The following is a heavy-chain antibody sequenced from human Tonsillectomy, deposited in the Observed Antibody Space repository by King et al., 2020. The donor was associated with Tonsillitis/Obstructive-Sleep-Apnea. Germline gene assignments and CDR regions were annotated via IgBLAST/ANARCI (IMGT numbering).Heavy chain of an antibody. V-gene: IGHV4-59*01. D-gene: IGHD1-7*01. J-gene: IGHJ5*02. Sequence: VQLQESGPGLVKPSETLSLTCTVSGGSISSYYWSWIRQPPGKGLEWIGYIYYSGSTNYNPSLKSRVTISVDTSKNQFSLKLSSVTAADTAVYYCAASGDWNYDENWFDPWGQGTLVTVSS. CDR2: IYYSGST. CDR3: AASGDWNYDENWFDP. CDR1: GGSISSYY.